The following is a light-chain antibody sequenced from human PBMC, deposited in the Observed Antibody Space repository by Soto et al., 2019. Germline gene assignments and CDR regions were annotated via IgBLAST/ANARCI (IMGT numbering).Light chain of an antibody. CDR3: QQYHTDWT. V-gene: IGKV1-5*01. CDR1: ESIDNW. J-gene: IGKJ1*01. CDR2: AAS. Sequence: DIQMTQSPSTLSASVGDTVTITCRDSESIDNWLAWYQQKPGKAPKLLIFAASTLVRGVPSRFSGRGSGTEFTLTISSLQADDYATFYCQQYHTDWTFGQGTKVEIK.